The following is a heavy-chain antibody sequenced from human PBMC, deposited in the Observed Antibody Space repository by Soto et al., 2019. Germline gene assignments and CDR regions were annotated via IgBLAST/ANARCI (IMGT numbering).Heavy chain of an antibody. CDR2: INHSGST. CDR3: ASSLDSSGYYFDS. J-gene: IGHJ4*02. CDR1: GGSFSGYY. Sequence: QVQLQQWGAGLLKPSETLSLTCAVYGGSFSGYYWSWIRQPPGKGLEWIGEINHSGSTNYNPSLKSRVTISGDTSKNQCSLKLSSVTAADTAVYYCASSLDSSGYYFDSWGQGTLVTVSS. D-gene: IGHD6-25*01. V-gene: IGHV4-34*01.